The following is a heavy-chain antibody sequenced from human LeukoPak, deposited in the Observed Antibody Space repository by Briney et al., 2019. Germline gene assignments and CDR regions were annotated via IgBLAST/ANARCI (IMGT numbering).Heavy chain of an antibody. D-gene: IGHD3-22*01. CDR2: IENRGYA. Sequence: SETLSLTCAVSGDSVSSGHYCWGWIRQPPGKGLEWIGSIENRGYASYDPSLKRRVTISVDTSRNQFSLRLNSVSAADTAVYYCARHYDNSGYGFFQHWGQGTLVTASS. V-gene: IGHV4-39*01. J-gene: IGHJ1*01. CDR1: GDSVSSGHYC. CDR3: ARHYDNSGYGFFQH.